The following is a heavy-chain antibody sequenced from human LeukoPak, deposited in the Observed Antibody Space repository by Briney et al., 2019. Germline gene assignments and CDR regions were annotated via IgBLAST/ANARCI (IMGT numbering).Heavy chain of an antibody. J-gene: IGHJ4*02. CDR1: GFTFDDYG. D-gene: IGHD6-19*01. V-gene: IGHV3-20*04. CDR2: INWNGGST. Sequence: GGSLRLSCAASGFTFDDYGMSWVRQAPGKGLEWVSGINWNGGSTGDADSVKGRFTISGDNAKNSLYLHMNSLRAEDTALYYCARSGYSSGWYYWGQGTLVTVSS. CDR3: ARSGYSSGWYY.